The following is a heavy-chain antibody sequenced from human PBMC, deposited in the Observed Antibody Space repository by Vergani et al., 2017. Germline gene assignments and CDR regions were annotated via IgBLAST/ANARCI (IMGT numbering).Heavy chain of an antibody. J-gene: IGHJ2*01. V-gene: IGHV3-53*01. CDR1: GFTVSSNY. Sequence: EVQLVESGGGLIQPGGSLRLSCAASGFTVSSNYMSWVRQAPGKGLEWVSVIYSGGSTYYADSVKGRFTISRDNSKNTLYLQMNSLRAEDTDVYYCARSRAAGHWYFDLWGRGTLVTVSS. CDR2: IYSGGST. CDR3: ARSRAAGHWYFDL. D-gene: IGHD2-15*01.